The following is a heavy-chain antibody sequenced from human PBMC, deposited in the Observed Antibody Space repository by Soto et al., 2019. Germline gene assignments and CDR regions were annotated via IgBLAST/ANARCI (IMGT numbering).Heavy chain of an antibody. CDR3: ARDASYYSLWSGYYPSRNGMDV. D-gene: IGHD3-3*01. CDR2: IWYDGSKK. CDR1: GFTFSSFG. J-gene: IGHJ6*02. V-gene: IGHV3-33*01. Sequence: QPGGSLRLSCAASGFTFSSFGMHWVRQAPGKGLEWVSLIWYDGSKKSYGDSVKGRFTISRDNSRNTVYLKMNSLRADDTAVYYCARDASYYSLWSGYYPSRNGMDVWGQRTTVTVS.